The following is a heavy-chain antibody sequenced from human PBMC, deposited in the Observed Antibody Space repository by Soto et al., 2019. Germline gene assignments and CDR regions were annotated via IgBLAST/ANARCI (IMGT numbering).Heavy chain of an antibody. Sequence: PSETLSLTCTVTGGTLSGYYWTWIRQSAGGGLEWIGRIYSSGSTNYNPSLKSRVTISLDTSMSHFSLRLRSVSAADTAVYYCARGQRFSDWFDPWGQGTLVPVSS. CDR1: GGTLSGYY. CDR2: IYSSGST. CDR3: ARGQRFSDWFDP. D-gene: IGHD3-3*01. J-gene: IGHJ5*02. V-gene: IGHV4-4*07.